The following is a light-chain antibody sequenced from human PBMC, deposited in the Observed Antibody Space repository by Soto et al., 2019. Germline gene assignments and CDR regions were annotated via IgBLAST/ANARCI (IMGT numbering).Light chain of an antibody. CDR2: DAS. J-gene: IGKJ5*01. Sequence: PGERAALPCGASESVSSNQLAWYQQKPGLAPRLLIYDASSRASGIPERFSGSGSGTGFSLTIRSLEPEDFALYYCQQRSTWPTFGQGTRLEIK. V-gene: IGKV3D-20*02. CDR3: QQRSTWPT. CDR1: ESVSSNQ.